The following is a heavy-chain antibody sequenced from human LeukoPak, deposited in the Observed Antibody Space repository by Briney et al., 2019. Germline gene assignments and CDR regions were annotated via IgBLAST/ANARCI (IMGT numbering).Heavy chain of an antibody. CDR3: AKGGDCRGTRCLYYYMDV. CDR2: ISGSGGST. Sequence: RGSLRLSCAASGFTFSNYAMSWVRQAPGKGLEWVSAISGSGGSTYYADSVKGRFTISRDNSKNTLSLQMNSLRAEDTAVYYCAKGGDCRGTRCLYYYMDVWGKGTTVTVSS. D-gene: IGHD2-2*01. CDR1: GFTFSNYA. V-gene: IGHV3-23*01. J-gene: IGHJ6*03.